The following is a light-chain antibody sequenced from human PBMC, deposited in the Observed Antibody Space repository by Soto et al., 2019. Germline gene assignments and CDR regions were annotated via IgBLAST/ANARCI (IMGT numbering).Light chain of an antibody. J-gene: IGLJ3*02. CDR1: SSDVGDYNF. V-gene: IGLV2-14*01. Sequence: QSALTQPASVSGSPGQSITISCTGTSSDVGDYNFVSWYQQHPGKAPKLMIFEVSNRPSGISNRFSGSNSGNTASLTISGLQAEDEADYYCSSYTGSSTPWVFGGGTKLTVL. CDR3: SSYTGSSTPWV. CDR2: EVS.